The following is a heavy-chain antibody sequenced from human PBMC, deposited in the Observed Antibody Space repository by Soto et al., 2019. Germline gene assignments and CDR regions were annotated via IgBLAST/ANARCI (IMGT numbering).Heavy chain of an antibody. CDR2: FDPEDGET. CDR1: GYTLTELS. Sequence: SVKVSCKVSGYTLTELSMHWVRHAPGKELKWMGGFDPEDGETIYAQKFQGRVTMTEDTSTDTAYMELSSLRSEDTAVYYCATVLPAYYDFWSRPRADVWGQGTTVTVAS. CDR3: ATVLPAYYDFWSRPRADV. V-gene: IGHV1-24*01. J-gene: IGHJ6*02. D-gene: IGHD3-3*01.